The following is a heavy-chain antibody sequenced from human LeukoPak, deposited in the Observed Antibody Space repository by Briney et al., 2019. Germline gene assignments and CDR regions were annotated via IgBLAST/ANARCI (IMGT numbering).Heavy chain of an antibody. Sequence: PGGSLRLSCAASGFTFSSYSMNWVRQAPGKGLEWVSAISSSSIYIYYADSVKGRFTISRDNAKNSLYLQMNSRRAEDTAVYFCAREREQWLVANWFDPW. J-gene: IGHJ5*02. CDR3: AREREQWLVANWFDP. CDR1: GFTFSSYS. D-gene: IGHD6-19*01. CDR2: ISSSSIYI. V-gene: IGHV3-21*01.